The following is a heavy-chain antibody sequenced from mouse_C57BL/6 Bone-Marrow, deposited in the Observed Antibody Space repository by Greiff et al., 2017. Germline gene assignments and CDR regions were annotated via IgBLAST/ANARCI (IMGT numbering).Heavy chain of an antibody. CDR3: ARRAAYYGSSYLRYAMDY. V-gene: IGHV8-12*01. J-gene: IGHJ4*01. D-gene: IGHD1-1*01. CDR2: IYWDDDK. CDR1: GFSLSTSGMG. Sequence: QVTLKESGPGILQSSQTLSLTCSFSGFSLSTSGMGVSWIRQPSGKGLEWLAHIYWDDDKRYNPSLKSRLTISKDTSRNQVFLKITSVDTADTATYYCARRAAYYGSSYLRYAMDYWGQGTSV.